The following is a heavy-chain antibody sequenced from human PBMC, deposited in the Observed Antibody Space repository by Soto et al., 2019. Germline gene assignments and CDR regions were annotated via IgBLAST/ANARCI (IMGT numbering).Heavy chain of an antibody. D-gene: IGHD6-6*01. CDR3: TTGSTSTKNY. V-gene: IGHV3-15*01. Sequence: GGSLSLSCAASGFTFSTAGLIWVRQAPGKGLEWVGRIKSKTDGGTTDYTAPVKGRFTISRDDSKNTLYLQMNSLKIEDTAVYYCTTGSTSTKNYWGQGTLVTVS. CDR2: IKSKTDGGTT. J-gene: IGHJ4*02. CDR1: GFTFSTAG.